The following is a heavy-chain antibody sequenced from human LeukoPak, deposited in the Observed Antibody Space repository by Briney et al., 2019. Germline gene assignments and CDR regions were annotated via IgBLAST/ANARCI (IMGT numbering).Heavy chain of an antibody. CDR3: ARDRVPAARTRVAFDI. D-gene: IGHD2-2*01. CDR2: IWYDGSNK. J-gene: IGHJ3*02. CDR1: GFTFSSYG. V-gene: IGHV3-33*01. Sequence: GGSLRLSCAASGFTFSSYGMHWVRQAPGKGLEWVAVIWYDGSNKYYADSVEGRFTISRDNSKNTLYLQMNSLRAEDTAVYYCARDRVPAARTRVAFDIWGQGTMVTVSS.